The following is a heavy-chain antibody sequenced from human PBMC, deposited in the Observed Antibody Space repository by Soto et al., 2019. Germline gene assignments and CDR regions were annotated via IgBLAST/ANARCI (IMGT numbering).Heavy chain of an antibody. J-gene: IGHJ6*02. V-gene: IGHV4-61*08. CDR3: ARDGRDCTNGVCFPMDV. Sequence: SETLSLTCTVSGGSISSGGYYWSWIRQHPGKGLEWIGYIYYSGSTNYNPSLKSRVTISVDTSKNQFSLKLSSVTAADTAVYYCARDGRDCTNGVCFPMDVWGQGTTVTVSS. CDR1: GGSISSGGYY. D-gene: IGHD2-8*01. CDR2: IYYSGST.